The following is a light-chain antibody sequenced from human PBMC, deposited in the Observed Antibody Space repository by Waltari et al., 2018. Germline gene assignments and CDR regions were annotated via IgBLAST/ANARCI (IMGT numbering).Light chain of an antibody. V-gene: IGLV1-40*01. Sequence: YQQFPGTAPRLRSVGKLKRPSGVPDRFSGSKSGTSATLAITGLQSEDEADYYCQSYDRSPRRSVFGGGTKLTVL. CDR3: QSYDRSPRRSV. J-gene: IGLJ2*01. CDR2: GKL.